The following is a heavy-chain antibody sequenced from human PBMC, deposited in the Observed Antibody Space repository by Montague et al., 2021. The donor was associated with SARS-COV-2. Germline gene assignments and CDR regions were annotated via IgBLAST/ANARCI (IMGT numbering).Heavy chain of an antibody. J-gene: IGHJ6*02. Sequence: SLRLSCXASGFTFNSYWMHWVRQAPGKGLVWVSRINSDGTTTTYXDSVKGRFTTSRDNAKDALYLQMNSLRAEDTALYFCARGGPLSYYYYGMDVWGQGTRSPSP. V-gene: IGHV3-74*01. CDR1: GFTFNSYW. CDR3: ARGGPLSYYYYGMDV. D-gene: IGHD1-14*01. CDR2: INSDGTTT.